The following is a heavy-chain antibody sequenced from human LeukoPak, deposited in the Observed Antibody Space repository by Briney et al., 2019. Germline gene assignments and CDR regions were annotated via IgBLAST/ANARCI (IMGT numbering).Heavy chain of an antibody. J-gene: IGHJ4*02. D-gene: IGHD4-11*01. V-gene: IGHV4-59*08. Sequence: SETLSLTCTVPGASISRYYCTWIRQPPGRGLDWIGYIYSNVSTNYNPSIKSRVTISVDTSKNQFYLKLSSVTAADMAVYYCASQPLDYSPEFDFWGQGTLVTVSS. CDR3: ASQPLDYSPEFDF. CDR2: IYSNVST. CDR1: GASISRYY.